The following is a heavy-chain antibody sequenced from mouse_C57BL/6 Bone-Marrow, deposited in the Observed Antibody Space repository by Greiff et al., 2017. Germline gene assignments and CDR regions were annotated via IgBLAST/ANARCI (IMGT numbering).Heavy chain of an antibody. J-gene: IGHJ2*01. CDR2: IYPGSGNT. D-gene: IGHD1-1*01. CDR1: GYSFTSYY. CDR3: AGGYYGSSPDY. V-gene: IGHV1-66*01. Sequence: QVQLQQSGPELVKPGASVKISCKASGYSFTSYYIHWVKQRPGQGLEWIGWIYPGSGNTKYNEKFKGKATLTADTSSSTAYMQLSSLTSEDSAVYYCAGGYYGSSPDYWGQGTTLTVSS.